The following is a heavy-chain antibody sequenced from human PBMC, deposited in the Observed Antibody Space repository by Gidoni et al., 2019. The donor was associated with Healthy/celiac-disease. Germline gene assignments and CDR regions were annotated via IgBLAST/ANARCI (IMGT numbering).Heavy chain of an antibody. CDR2: ISASDVST. D-gene: IGHD4-17*01. Sequence: EVQLLESGGGLVQPGGSLRSTCAACGFTFRTDAMSGVRQPPGKGLEWVSTISASDVSTYYTDSVQGRFPISRGNVKNTLYLQMNSRRAEDTAVYYCAKLRWKPAYFDYWGQGTLITVSS. CDR1: GFTFRTDA. J-gene: IGHJ4*02. CDR3: AKLRWKPAYFDY. V-gene: IGHV3-23*01.